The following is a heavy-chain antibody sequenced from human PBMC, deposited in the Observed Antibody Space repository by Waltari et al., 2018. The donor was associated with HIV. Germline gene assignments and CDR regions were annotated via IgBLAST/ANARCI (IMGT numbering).Heavy chain of an antibody. D-gene: IGHD3-22*01. CDR3: ARDRYDSSGYNLRGYYYGMDV. V-gene: IGHV4-59*01. J-gene: IGHJ6*02. Sequence: QVQLQESGPGLVKPSETLSLNCTVSGGSISSYSWSWIRQPPGTGLEGIWYNYYSGSTNYNPSLKSRVTISVDTAKNQFSLKLSSVNAADTAVYYCARDRYDSSGYNLRGYYYGMDVWGQGTTVTVSS. CDR1: GGSISSYS. CDR2: NYYSGST.